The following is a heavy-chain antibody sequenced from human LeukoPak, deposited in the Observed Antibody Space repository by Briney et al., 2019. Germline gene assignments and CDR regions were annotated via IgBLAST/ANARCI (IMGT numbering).Heavy chain of an antibody. J-gene: IGHJ4*02. Sequence: GASVKVSCKASGYTFTGYYMHWVRQAPGQGLEWMGWINPNSGGTNYAQKFQGRVTMTRDTSTSTAYMELSRLRSDDTAVYYCAREVIAVAGNIDYWGQGTLVTVSS. D-gene: IGHD6-19*01. CDR1: GYTFTGYY. CDR2: INPNSGGT. V-gene: IGHV1-2*02. CDR3: AREVIAVAGNIDY.